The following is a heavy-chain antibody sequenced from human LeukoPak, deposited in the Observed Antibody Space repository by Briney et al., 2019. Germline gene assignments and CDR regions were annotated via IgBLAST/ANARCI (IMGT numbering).Heavy chain of an antibody. J-gene: IGHJ4*02. CDR1: GYTFTTYY. D-gene: IGHD4-17*01. CDR3: ARELYGDYVPY. Sequence: GASVKVSSKASGYTFTTYYMHWVRQAPGQGLEWMGWINPNSGGTNYAQKFQGRVTMTRDTSISTAYMELSRLRSDDTAVYYCARELYGDYVPYWGQGTLVTVSS. V-gene: IGHV1-2*02. CDR2: INPNSGGT.